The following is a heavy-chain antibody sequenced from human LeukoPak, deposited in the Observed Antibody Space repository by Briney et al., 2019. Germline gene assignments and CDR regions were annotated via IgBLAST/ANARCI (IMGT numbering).Heavy chain of an antibody. J-gene: IGHJ4*02. V-gene: IGHV1-8*01. CDR2: MNPNSGNT. CDR1: GYTFTSYD. Sequence: ASVKVSCKASGYTFTSYDINWVRQATGQGLEWMGWMNPNSGNTGYAQKFQGRVTITTDESTSTAYMELSSLRSEDTAVYYCARDLYGGNNYFDYWGQGTLVTVSS. D-gene: IGHD4-23*01. CDR3: ARDLYGGNNYFDY.